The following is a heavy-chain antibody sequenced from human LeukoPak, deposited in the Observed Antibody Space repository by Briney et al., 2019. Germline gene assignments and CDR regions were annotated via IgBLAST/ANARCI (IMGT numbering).Heavy chain of an antibody. V-gene: IGHV3-21*01. CDR3: ARETYYGMDV. CDR1: GFTFSSYS. J-gene: IGHJ6*02. Sequence: GXXXLSXXASGFTFSSYSMNWVRQAPGKGLEWVSSISSSSSYIYYADSVKGRFTISRDNAKNSLYLQMNSLRAEDTAVYYCARETYYGMDVWGQGTTVTVSS. CDR2: ISSSSSYI.